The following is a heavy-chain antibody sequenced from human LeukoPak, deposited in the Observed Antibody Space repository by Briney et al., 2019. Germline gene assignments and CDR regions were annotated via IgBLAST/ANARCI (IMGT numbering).Heavy chain of an antibody. CDR1: GYTFNSYG. Sequence: ASVKVSCKASGYTFNSYGINWVRQAPGQGLEWMGWISGSTGNRKYEQKIQGRVTLTTDTSTRTAYMELRSLRSDDTAVYYCARGAVGGNDYYYMDVWGKGTTVTVSS. CDR2: ISGSTGNR. CDR3: ARGAVGGNDYYYMDV. J-gene: IGHJ6*03. D-gene: IGHD1-1*01. V-gene: IGHV1-18*01.